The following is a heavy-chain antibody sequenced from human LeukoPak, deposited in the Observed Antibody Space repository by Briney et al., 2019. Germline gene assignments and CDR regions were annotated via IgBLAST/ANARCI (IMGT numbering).Heavy chain of an antibody. CDR3: ARRRGIPNWFDP. D-gene: IGHD3-16*01. J-gene: IGHJ5*02. CDR1: GYIFTSYW. CDR2: IYPGDSDT. V-gene: IGHV5-51*01. Sequence: GASLKISCKGSGYIFTSYWIGWVRQLPGKGLEWMGIIYPGDSDTRYSPSFQGQVTISADKSIRTAYLQWSSLKASDTAMYYCARRRGIPNWFDPWGQGTLVTVSS.